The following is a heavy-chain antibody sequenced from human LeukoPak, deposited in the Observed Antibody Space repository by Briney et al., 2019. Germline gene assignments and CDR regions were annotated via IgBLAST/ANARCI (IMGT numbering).Heavy chain of an antibody. J-gene: IGHJ4*02. V-gene: IGHV3-7*05. CDR1: GFTFSTYW. D-gene: IGHD6-19*01. CDR2: MKQDGNEE. Sequence: GGSLRLSCAVSGFTFSTYWMSWVRQAPGKGLEWVANMKQDGNEEYYVDSVKGRFTISRDNAKNSLYLQMNSLRAEDTAVYYCARPYSSGWYGVFNYWGQGTLVTVSS. CDR3: ARPYSSGWYGVFNY.